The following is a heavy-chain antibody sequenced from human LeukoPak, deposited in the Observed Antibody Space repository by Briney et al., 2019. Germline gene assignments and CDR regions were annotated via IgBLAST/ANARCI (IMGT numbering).Heavy chain of an antibody. D-gene: IGHD2-15*01. CDR2: NSVYNGNT. Sequence: ASVKVSCKASGYTFTSYGISWVRQAPGQGLEWMGWNSVYNGNTNYAQKLQGRVTMTTDTSTSTAYMELRSLRSDDTAVYYCARDWDIVVVVAATPGYWGQGTLVTVSS. J-gene: IGHJ4*02. CDR1: GYTFTSYG. V-gene: IGHV1-18*01. CDR3: ARDWDIVVVVAATPGY.